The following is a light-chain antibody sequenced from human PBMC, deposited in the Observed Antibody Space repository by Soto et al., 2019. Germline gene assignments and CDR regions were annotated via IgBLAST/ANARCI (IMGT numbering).Light chain of an antibody. CDR1: KLGNKY. J-gene: IGLJ2*01. V-gene: IGLV3-1*01. CDR2: QYT. Sequence: SYELTQPPSVSVSPGQTASITCSGHKLGNKYACWYQRKPGQSPVLVIYQYTKRPSGIPERFSGSNSGNTATLTISGTQAMDEADYYCQAWDSSTVVFGGGTKVTVL. CDR3: QAWDSSTVV.